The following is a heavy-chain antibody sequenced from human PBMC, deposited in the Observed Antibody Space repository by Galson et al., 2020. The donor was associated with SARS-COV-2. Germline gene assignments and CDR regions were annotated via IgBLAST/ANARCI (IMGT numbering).Heavy chain of an antibody. D-gene: IGHD1-26*01. V-gene: IGHV3-33*01. CDR2: IWYDGSNK. J-gene: IGHJ4*02. CDR3: ARDGIVGATTGLDY. CDR1: GFTFSSYG. Sequence: GGSLRLSCAASGFTFSSYGMHWIRQAPGKGLEWVAVIWYDGSNKYYADSVKGRFTISRDNSKNTLYLQMNSLRAEDTAVYYCARDGIVGATTGLDYWGQGTLVTVSS.